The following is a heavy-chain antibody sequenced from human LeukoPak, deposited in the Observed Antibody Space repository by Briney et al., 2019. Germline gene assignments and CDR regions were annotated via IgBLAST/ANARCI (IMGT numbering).Heavy chain of an antibody. CDR2: ISSGSSYI. CDR3: ARARPGYTSGSDFDY. D-gene: IGHD6-19*01. V-gene: IGHV3-21*01. Sequence: GGSLRLSCAASAFTLSSYSMNWVRQAPGEGLEWVSFISSGSSYIYYADSVKDRFTISRDNAKNSLYLQMNSLRVEDTAIYYCARARPGYTSGSDFDYWGQGTLVTVSS. J-gene: IGHJ4*02. CDR1: AFTLSSYS.